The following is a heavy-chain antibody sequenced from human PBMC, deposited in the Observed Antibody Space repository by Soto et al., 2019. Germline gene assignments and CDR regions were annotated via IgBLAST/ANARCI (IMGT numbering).Heavy chain of an antibody. CDR2: IYYSGST. CDR1: GGSISSGGYY. V-gene: IGHV4-31*03. Sequence: PSETLSLTCTVSGGSISSGGYYWSWIRQHPGKGLEWIGYIYYSGSTYYNPSLKSRVTISVDTSKNQFSLKLSSVTAADTAVYYCAREDYYDSSGELLWGQGTLVTVSS. D-gene: IGHD3-22*01. J-gene: IGHJ4*02. CDR3: AREDYYDSSGELL.